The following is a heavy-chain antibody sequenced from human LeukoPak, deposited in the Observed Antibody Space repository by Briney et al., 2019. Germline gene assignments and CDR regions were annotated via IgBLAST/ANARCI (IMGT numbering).Heavy chain of an antibody. CDR2: IYYSGST. CDR1: GGSISSYY. CDR3: ARHRPTYYYDSSGYYIDY. Sequence: SETLSLTCTVSGGSISSYYWSWIRQPPGKGLEWIGYIYYSGSTNYNPYLKSRVTISVDTSKNQFSLKLSSVTAADTAVYYCARHRPTYYYDSSGYYIDYWGQGTLVTVSS. J-gene: IGHJ4*02. V-gene: IGHV4-59*08. D-gene: IGHD3-22*01.